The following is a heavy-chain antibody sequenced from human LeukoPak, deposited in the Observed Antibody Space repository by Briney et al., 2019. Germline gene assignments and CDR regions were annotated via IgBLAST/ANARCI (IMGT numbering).Heavy chain of an antibody. CDR3: ARPTPPYCSSTSCLPPDC. CDR1: GFTFSSYW. CDR2: IKQDGSEK. D-gene: IGHD2-2*01. V-gene: IGHV3-7*01. Sequence: GGSLRLSCAASGFTFSSYWMSWVRQAPGKGLEWVANIKQDGSEKYYVDSVKGRFTISRDNAKNSLYLQMNSLRAEDTAVYYCARPTPPYCSSTSCLPPDCWGQGTLVTVSS. J-gene: IGHJ4*02.